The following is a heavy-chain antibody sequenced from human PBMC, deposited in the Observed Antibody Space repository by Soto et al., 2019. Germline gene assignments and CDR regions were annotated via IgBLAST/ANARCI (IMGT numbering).Heavy chain of an antibody. D-gene: IGHD1-7*01. J-gene: IGHJ5*02. V-gene: IGHV4-38-2*01. CDR3: ARSTSWNYWFDP. CDR1: AYSISSDYY. Sequence: PSETLSLTCAASAYSISSDYYWGWIRQPPGKGLEWIGSIYHSGTTYYNPSLMSRVTISLDTSRNQFSLKLTSVTAADSAVYFCARSTSWNYWFDPWGQGTLVTVSS. CDR2: IYHSGTT.